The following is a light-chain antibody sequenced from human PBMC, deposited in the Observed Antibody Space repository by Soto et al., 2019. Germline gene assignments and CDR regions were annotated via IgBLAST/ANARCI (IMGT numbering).Light chain of an antibody. CDR1: QDISNY. J-gene: IGKJ1*01. V-gene: IGKV1-33*01. CDR3: QQYETFSGT. CDR2: DAS. Sequence: DIQMTQSPSSLSASVVDRVTLTCQASQDISNYLNWYQKQPGKAPKLLIYDASKLKIGVPSRFSGSGSGTKFTLTIASLQPDDFATYYCQQYETFSGTFGPGTKVDIK.